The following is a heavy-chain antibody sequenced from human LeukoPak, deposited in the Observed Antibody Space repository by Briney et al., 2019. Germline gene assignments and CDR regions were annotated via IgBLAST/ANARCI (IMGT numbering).Heavy chain of an antibody. CDR1: GFTFSSYA. V-gene: IGHV3-23*01. J-gene: IGHJ4*02. CDR3: AKGAVVVVAAPFDY. CDR2: ISGSGGST. D-gene: IGHD2-15*01. Sequence: PGGSLRLSCAASGFTFSSYAMSWVRQAPGKGLEWVSAISGSGGSTYYADSVKCRFTISRDNSKNTRYLQMNSLRAEDTAVYYCAKGAVVVVAAPFDYWGQGTLVTVSS.